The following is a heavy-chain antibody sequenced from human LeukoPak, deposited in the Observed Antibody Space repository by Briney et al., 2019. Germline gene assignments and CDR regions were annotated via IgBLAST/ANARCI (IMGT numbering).Heavy chain of an antibody. CDR2: ISGSGGST. CDR3: AKKYYYGSGSYIFHFDH. V-gene: IGHV3-23*01. J-gene: IGHJ4*02. CDR1: GFTFSSNA. D-gene: IGHD3-10*01. Sequence: GGSLRLSCAASGFTFSSNATSWVRQAPGKGLEWVSYISGSGGSTYYADSVKGRFTISRDDSKSTLSLQMNSLRAEDTALYYCAKKYYYGSGSYIFHFDHWGQGTPVTVSS.